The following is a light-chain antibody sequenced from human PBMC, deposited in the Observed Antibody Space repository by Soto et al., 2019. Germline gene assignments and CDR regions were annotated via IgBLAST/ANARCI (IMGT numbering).Light chain of an antibody. CDR1: QSITNY. V-gene: IGKV1-5*03. Sequence: DIQMTQFPSIISESIGDRVTITCRASQSITNYLDWYQHRPGKAPKLLIYKAATLETGVPSRFSGSGSGTEFTLTISSLQPDDFATYYCHQHRGYYPYTFGQGTRLEIK. J-gene: IGKJ2*01. CDR3: HQHRGYYPYT. CDR2: KAA.